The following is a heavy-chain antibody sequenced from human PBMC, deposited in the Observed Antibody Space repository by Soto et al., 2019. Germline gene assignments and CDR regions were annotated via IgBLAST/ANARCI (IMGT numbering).Heavy chain of an antibody. D-gene: IGHD6-6*01. CDR3: ARHYKPSIAARPYYYYGMDV. Sequence: GESLKISCKGSGYSFTSYWISWVRQMPGKGLEWMGRIDPSDSYTNYSPSFQGHVTISADKSISTAYLQWSSLKASDTAMYYCARHYKPSIAARPYYYYGMDVWGQGTTVTSP. V-gene: IGHV5-10-1*01. CDR2: IDPSDSYT. CDR1: GYSFTSYW. J-gene: IGHJ6*02.